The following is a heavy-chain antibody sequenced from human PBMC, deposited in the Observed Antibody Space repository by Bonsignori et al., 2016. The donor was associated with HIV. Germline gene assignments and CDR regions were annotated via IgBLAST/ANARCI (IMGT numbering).Heavy chain of an antibody. D-gene: IGHD3-22*01. CDR3: AKNSHYYDSSGYPDN. Sequence: VRQAPGKGLEWVSAISWNSGSIGYADSVKGRFTISRDNAKNFLYLQMNSLRAEDTALYFCAKNSHYYDSSGYPDNWGQGTLVTVSS. CDR2: ISWNSGSI. V-gene: IGHV3-9*01. J-gene: IGHJ4*02.